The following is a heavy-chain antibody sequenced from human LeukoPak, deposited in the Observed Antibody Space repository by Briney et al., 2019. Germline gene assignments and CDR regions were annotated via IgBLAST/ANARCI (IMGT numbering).Heavy chain of an antibody. D-gene: IGHD4-23*01. CDR3: ARTEGTVAYDS. J-gene: IGHJ5*01. Sequence: GGSLRLSCAASGFTFSNYWMHWVRQAPGKGLVWVSRINSDGSGTTYADSVRGRFTISRDNAKDTLYLQVNSLRAEDTAVYYCARTEGTVAYDSWGQGTLVTVSS. CDR2: INSDGSGT. CDR1: GFTFSNYW. V-gene: IGHV3-74*01.